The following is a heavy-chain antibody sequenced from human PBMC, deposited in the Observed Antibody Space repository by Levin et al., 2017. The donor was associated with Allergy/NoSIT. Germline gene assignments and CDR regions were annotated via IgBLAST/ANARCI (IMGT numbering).Heavy chain of an antibody. D-gene: IGHD6-13*01. CDR1: GYTFTRYY. CDR3: ARDLIPAVATGGFDY. V-gene: IGHV1-46*01. J-gene: IGHJ4*02. Sequence: ASVKVSCKTSGYTFTRYYIHWVRQAPGQGLECMGIINPSGGSTSYAQKFQGRVTMTRDTSTSTVYMELSSLRSEDTAVYYCARDLIPAVATGGFDYWGQGTLVTVSS. CDR2: INPSGGST.